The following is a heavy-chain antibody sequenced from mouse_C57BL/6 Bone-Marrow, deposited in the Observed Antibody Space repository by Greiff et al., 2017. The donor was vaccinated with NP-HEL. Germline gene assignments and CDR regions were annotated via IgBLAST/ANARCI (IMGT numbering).Heavy chain of an antibody. CDR1: GYTFTSYT. Sequence: QVQLQQSGAELARPGASVKMSCKASGYTFTSYTMHWLKQRPGQGLEWIGYINPSSGYTKYNQKFKDKATLTADKSSSTAYMQLSSLTSEDSAVYYCATYYGSLYYAMDYWGQGTSVTVSS. CDR2: INPSSGYT. V-gene: IGHV1-4*01. D-gene: IGHD1-1*01. J-gene: IGHJ4*01. CDR3: ATYYGSLYYAMDY.